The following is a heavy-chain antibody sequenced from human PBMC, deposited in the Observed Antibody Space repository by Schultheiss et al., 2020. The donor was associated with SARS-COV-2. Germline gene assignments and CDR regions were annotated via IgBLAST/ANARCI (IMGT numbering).Heavy chain of an antibody. CDR3: ASSGSYPFDY. J-gene: IGHJ4*02. D-gene: IGHD1-26*01. Sequence: SQTLSLTCAVSGGSITGGGYPWTWIRQPPGKALEWLGYIFHSGSTYYNPSLKSRITISVDTSKNQFSLKLSSVTAADTAVYYCASSGSYPFDYWGQGTLVTVSS. CDR1: GGSITGGGYP. V-gene: IGHV4-30-2*05. CDR2: IFHSGST.